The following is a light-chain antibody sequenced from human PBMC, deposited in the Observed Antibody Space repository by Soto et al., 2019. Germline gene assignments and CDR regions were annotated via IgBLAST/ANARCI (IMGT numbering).Light chain of an antibody. J-gene: IGKJ2*01. CDR1: RNLNID. CDR3: QQYSEWPHLYL. V-gene: IGKV3D-15*01. Sequence: EVVLTQSPDTLSVSPGDGAILSCRASRNLNIDLAWYQQNHRKAPRIITSAASDRAAGVLARFSGSGSGTEFRSTISSLQSEDLAVYYSQQYSEWPHLYLLGQG. CDR2: AAS.